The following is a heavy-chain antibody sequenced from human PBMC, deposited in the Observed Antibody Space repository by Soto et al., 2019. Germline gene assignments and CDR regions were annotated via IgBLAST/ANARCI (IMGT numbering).Heavy chain of an antibody. V-gene: IGHV4-39*01. D-gene: IGHD3-9*01. CDR3: ARLEGLATISYYFDF. J-gene: IGHJ4*02. CDR1: GDSINSDKYY. CDR2: IYYRGNT. Sequence: QLQLQESGPGLVKPSETLSLTCSVSGDSINSDKYYWGWIRQPPGKGLEWIGSIYYRGNTYYNPSLQTRGTIPLDKSKSQFSLKLNSVTAADSAVYFCARLEGLATISYYFDFWGQGALVTVSS.